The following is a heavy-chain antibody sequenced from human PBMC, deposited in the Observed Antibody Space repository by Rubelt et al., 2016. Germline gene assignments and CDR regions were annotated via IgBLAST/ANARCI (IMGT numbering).Heavy chain of an antibody. D-gene: IGHD6-19*01. Sequence: QVQLVQSGAEVKKPGASVKVSCKASGYTFTGYYMHWVRQAPGQGLEWVGRINPNSGGTNYAQKFQGRVTRTRDTSITTAYIELSRLRSDDTAGFYCARESSSGWYIDYWGQGTLVTVSS. J-gene: IGHJ4*02. CDR3: ARESSSGWYIDY. CDR1: GYTFTGYY. CDR2: INPNSGGT. V-gene: IGHV1-2*06.